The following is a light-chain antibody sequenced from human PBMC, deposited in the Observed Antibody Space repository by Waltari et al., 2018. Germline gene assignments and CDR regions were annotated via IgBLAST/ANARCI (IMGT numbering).Light chain of an antibody. CDR2: GAS. J-gene: IGKJ2*01. V-gene: IGKV1-39*01. CDR1: QRINSY. CDR3: QQSYSSPYT. Sequence: DIQMTQSPSSLSASVGDRVTITCRASQRINSYLNWYQQKPGKAPKLLIYGASSLQSGFPSGFSGSGSGTEFTLTISSLQPEDSATYYCQQSYSSPYTFGQGTKLEIK.